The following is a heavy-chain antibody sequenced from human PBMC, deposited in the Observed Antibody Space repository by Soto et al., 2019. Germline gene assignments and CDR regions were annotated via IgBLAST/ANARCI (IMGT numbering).Heavy chain of an antibody. CDR3: VRDDFGLGIDY. J-gene: IGHJ4*02. CDR1: GFTLSSYS. V-gene: IGHV3-21*01. CDR2: SSSSSSYI. Sequence: PGGSLRLSCAASGFTLSSYSMNWVRQAPGKGLEWVSSSSSSSSYIYYADPVKGRFTIPRENAKNTLYLQMNSLRAEDTAVYYCVRDDFGLGIDYWGLETLVTVS. D-gene: IGHD3-10*01.